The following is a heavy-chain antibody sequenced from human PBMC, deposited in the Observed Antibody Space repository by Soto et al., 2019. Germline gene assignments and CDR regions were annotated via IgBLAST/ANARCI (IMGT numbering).Heavy chain of an antibody. Sequence: NPSETLSLTCTVSGGSISSYYWSWIRQPPGKGLEWIGYIYYSGSTNYNPSLKSRVTISVDTSKNQFSLKLSSVTAADTAVYYCASAYDFWTLDYWGQGTLVTVSS. V-gene: IGHV4-59*01. CDR1: GGSISSYY. CDR3: ASAYDFWTLDY. J-gene: IGHJ4*02. CDR2: IYYSGST. D-gene: IGHD3-3*01.